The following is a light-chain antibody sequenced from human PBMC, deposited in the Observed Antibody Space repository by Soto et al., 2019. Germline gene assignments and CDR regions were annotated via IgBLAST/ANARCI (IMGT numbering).Light chain of an antibody. J-gene: IGKJ3*01. CDR2: GAS. CDR1: QDIRKY. V-gene: IGKV1-33*01. Sequence: DIQMTQSPSSLSASVGDRVTITCQASQDIRKYLNWYQQKPGRAPKLLIYGASTLETGVPSRFIGSGYGTDFTFTISSLQPEDIATYYCQHYDNLPPFTFGPGTKVAIK. CDR3: QHYDNLPPFT.